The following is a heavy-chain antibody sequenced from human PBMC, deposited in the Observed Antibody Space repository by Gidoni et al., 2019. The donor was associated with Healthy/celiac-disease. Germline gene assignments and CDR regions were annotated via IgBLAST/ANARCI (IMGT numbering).Heavy chain of an antibody. CDR2: IRSKAYGGTT. CDR3: TRDRVRVGDYPLDY. V-gene: IGHV3-49*03. Sequence: EVQLVESGGGLVQPGRSLRLSCTASGFTFGDYAMSWFRQAPGKGLEWVGFIRSKAYGGTTEYAASVKGRFTISRDDSKSIAYLQMNSLKTEDTAVYYCTRDRVRVGDYPLDYWGQGTLVTVSS. D-gene: IGHD3-16*01. J-gene: IGHJ4*02. CDR1: GFTFGDYA.